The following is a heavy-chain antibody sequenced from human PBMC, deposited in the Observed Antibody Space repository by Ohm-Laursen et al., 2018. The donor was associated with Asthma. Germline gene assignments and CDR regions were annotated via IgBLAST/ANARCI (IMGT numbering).Heavy chain of an antibody. D-gene: IGHD5-12*01. CDR2: ISSDSNYI. J-gene: IGHJ4*02. CDR3: ARVGYSGTPGDY. V-gene: IGHV3-21*01. CDR1: GFTFNFHR. Sequence: SPRLSCAASGFTFNFHRMSWLRQAPGKGLEWVSTISSDSNYIYYADSVRGRFTVSRDNADNSLFLHLTSLRAEDTAVYYCARVGYSGTPGDYWGQGTLVSVSS.